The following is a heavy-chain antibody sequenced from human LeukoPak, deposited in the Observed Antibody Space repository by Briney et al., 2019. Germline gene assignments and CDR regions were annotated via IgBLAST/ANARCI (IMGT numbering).Heavy chain of an antibody. J-gene: IGHJ6*02. D-gene: IGHD4-23*01. Sequence: PGGSLRLSCAASGFTFSIYAMHWVRQAPGKGLEWVAFTSYDGGNKFYAGSVKGRFTISRDNSKNTLYLQMNSLRAEDTAVYYCARSNGDNSFFYYGMDVWGQGTTVTVSS. CDR3: ARSNGDNSFFYYGMDV. CDR2: TSYDGGNK. V-gene: IGHV3-30-3*01. CDR1: GFTFSIYA.